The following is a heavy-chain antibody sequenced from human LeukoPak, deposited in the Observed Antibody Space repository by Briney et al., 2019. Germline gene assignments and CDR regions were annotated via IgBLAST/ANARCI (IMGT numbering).Heavy chain of an antibody. Sequence: GGSLRLSCAASGFTFSSYAMSWVRQAPGKGLEWVSAISGSGGSTYYADSVKGRFTIPRDNSKNTLYLQMNSLRAEDTAVYYCAREYDSSGYYYGPLDYWGQGTLVTVSS. J-gene: IGHJ4*02. CDR1: GFTFSSYA. V-gene: IGHV3-23*01. D-gene: IGHD3-22*01. CDR3: AREYDSSGYYYGPLDY. CDR2: ISGSGGST.